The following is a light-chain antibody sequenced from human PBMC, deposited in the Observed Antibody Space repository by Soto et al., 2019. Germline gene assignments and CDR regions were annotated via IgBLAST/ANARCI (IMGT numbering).Light chain of an antibody. J-gene: IGKJ3*01. CDR2: AAS. Sequence: DIQLTQSPSFLSSSVGDRVTITCRASQGISSYLAWYQQRPGKAPKLLIYAASTLKSGVPARFSGSGSGTDFTLTISSLQPEDFATYCCQQLNSYPCTFGPGTKVDIK. CDR1: QGISSY. V-gene: IGKV1-9*01. CDR3: QQLNSYPCT.